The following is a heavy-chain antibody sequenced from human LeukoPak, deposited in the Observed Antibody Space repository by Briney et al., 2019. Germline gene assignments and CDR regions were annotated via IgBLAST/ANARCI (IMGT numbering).Heavy chain of an antibody. Sequence: GASVKVSCKASGGTFSSYAISWVRQAPGQGLEWMGGIIPIFGTANYAQKFQGRVTITADESTGTAYMELSSLRSDDTAVYYCARDADTAMLHYFDYWGQGTLVTVSS. CDR2: IIPIFGTA. J-gene: IGHJ4*02. CDR3: ARDADTAMLHYFDY. D-gene: IGHD5-18*01. CDR1: GGTFSSYA. V-gene: IGHV1-69*13.